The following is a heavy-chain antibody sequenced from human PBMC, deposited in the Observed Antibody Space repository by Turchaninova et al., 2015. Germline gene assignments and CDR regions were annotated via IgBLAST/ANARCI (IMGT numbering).Heavy chain of an antibody. D-gene: IGHD6-19*01. CDR1: GPSFSGYY. V-gene: IGHV4-34*01. CDR3: ARQGTADSSGFDGFDI. J-gene: IGHJ3*02. Sequence: HVQLQQWGAGLLKPSATLSLTCAVYGPSFSGYYWRWIRQPPGKGREWIGEINHSGSSNYNPSLKSRVTISIDTSKNQFSLKLNSVTAADTAVYYCARQGTADSSGFDGFDIWGQGTMVTVSS. CDR2: INHSGSS.